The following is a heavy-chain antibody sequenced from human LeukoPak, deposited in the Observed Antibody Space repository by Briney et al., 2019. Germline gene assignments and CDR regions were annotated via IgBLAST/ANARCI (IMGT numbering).Heavy chain of an antibody. CDR2: ISGSGGST. D-gene: IGHD2-21*02. CDR3: AKDGDEYCGGDCSTGFDY. Sequence: PGGSLRLSCAASGFTFSSYAMSWVRQAPGKGLEWVSAISGSGGSTYYADSMKGRFTISRDNSKNTLYLQMNSLRAEDTAVYYCAKDGDEYCGGDCSTGFDYWGQGTLVTVSS. J-gene: IGHJ4*02. CDR1: GFTFSSYA. V-gene: IGHV3-23*01.